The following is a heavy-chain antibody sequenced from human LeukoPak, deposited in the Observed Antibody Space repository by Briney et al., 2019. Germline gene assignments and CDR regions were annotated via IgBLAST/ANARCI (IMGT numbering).Heavy chain of an antibody. CDR3: ARHFYSSSWYTAFDY. Sequence: PSETLSLTCTVSGGSISSYYWSWIRQPPGKGLEWIGYIYYSGSTNYNPSLKSRVTISVDTSKNQFSLKLSSVTAADTAVYYCARHFYSSSWYTAFDYWGQGTLVTVSS. D-gene: IGHD6-13*01. CDR1: GGSISSYY. J-gene: IGHJ4*02. V-gene: IGHV4-59*08. CDR2: IYYSGST.